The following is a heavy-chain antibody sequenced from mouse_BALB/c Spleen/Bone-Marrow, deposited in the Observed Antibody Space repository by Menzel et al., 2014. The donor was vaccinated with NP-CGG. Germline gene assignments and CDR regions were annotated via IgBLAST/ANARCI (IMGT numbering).Heavy chain of an antibody. CDR3: ARGDYRSYYFDY. Sequence: QVQLKDSGAELVRSGTSVKVSCKASGYAFTNYLIEWVKQRPGQGLEWIGVINPGSGGTNYNEKFKGKATLTADKSSSTAYMQLSSLTSDDSAVYFSARGDYRSYYFDYWGQGTTLTVSS. V-gene: IGHV1-54*01. J-gene: IGHJ2*01. CDR1: GYAFTNYL. CDR2: INPGSGGT. D-gene: IGHD2-14*01.